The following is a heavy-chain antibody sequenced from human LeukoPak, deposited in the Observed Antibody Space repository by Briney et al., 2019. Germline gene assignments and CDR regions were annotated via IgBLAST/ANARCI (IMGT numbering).Heavy chain of an antibody. CDR1: GGSISSSNW. J-gene: IGHJ5*02. D-gene: IGHD6-13*01. Sequence: SETLSLTCAVSGGSISSSNWWSWVRQPPGKGLEWIGEIYHSGSTNYNPSLKSRVTISVDKSKNQFSLKLSSVTAADTAVYYCARESIAAAVSWFDPWGQGTLVTVSS. CDR2: IYHSGST. CDR3: ARESIAAAVSWFDP. V-gene: IGHV4-4*02.